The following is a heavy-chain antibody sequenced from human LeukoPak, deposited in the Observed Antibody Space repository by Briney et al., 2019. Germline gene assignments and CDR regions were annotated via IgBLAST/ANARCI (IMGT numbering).Heavy chain of an antibody. CDR3: ASERASRITIFGDAFDI. D-gene: IGHD3-3*01. CDR1: GGTFSSYA. J-gene: IGHJ3*02. CDR2: IIPIFGTA. V-gene: IGHV1-69*13. Sequence: SVKVSCKASGGTFSSYAISWVRQAPGQGLEWMGGIIPIFGTANYAQKFQGRVTITADEYTSTAYMELSSLRSEDTAVYYCASERASRITIFGDAFDIWGQGTMVTVSS.